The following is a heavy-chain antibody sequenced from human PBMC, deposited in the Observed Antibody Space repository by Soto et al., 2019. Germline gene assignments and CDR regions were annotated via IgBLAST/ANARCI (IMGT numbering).Heavy chain of an antibody. CDR2: INAGNGNT. D-gene: IGHD3-3*01. V-gene: IGHV1-3*01. J-gene: IGHJ6*03. Sequence: ASVKVSCKASGYTFTSYAMHWVRQAPGQRLEWMGWINAGNGNTKYSQKFQGRVTITRDTSASTAYMELSSLRSEDTAVYYCATAGKEWFIDYYYMEVWGKGTTVTVSS. CDR1: GYTFTSYA. CDR3: ATAGKEWFIDYYYMEV.